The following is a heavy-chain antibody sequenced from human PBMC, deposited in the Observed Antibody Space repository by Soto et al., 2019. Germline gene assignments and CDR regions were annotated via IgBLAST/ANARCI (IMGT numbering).Heavy chain of an antibody. CDR3: ARDRGGDYYDSSGYAY. Sequence: SVEVSCKASGGTFSSYAISWVRQAPGQGLEWMGGIIPIFGTANYAQKFQGRVTITADESTSTAYMELSSLRSEDTAVYYCARDRGGDYYDSSGYAYWGQGTLVTVS. D-gene: IGHD3-22*01. J-gene: IGHJ4*02. CDR1: GGTFSSYA. CDR2: IIPIFGTA. V-gene: IGHV1-69*13.